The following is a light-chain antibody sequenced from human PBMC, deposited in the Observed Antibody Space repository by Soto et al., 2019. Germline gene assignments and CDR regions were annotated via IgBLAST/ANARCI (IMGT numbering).Light chain of an antibody. CDR3: ASYTSNSPVVL. CDR2: EVN. J-gene: IGLJ2*01. Sequence: QSVLTQPASVSGSPGQSITISCTGASSDVGGYNYVSWFQQHPDRAPKLMIYEVNNRPSGVSNRFSGSKSGNTASLTISGLQPEDEADYYCASYTSNSPVVLFGGGTKLTVL. CDR1: SSDVGGYNY. V-gene: IGLV2-14*01.